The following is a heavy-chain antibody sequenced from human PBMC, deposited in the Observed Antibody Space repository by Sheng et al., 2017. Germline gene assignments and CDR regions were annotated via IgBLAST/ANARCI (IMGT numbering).Heavy chain of an antibody. D-gene: IGHD4-17*01. V-gene: IGHV3-74*01. Sequence: EVQLVESGGGLVQPGGSRKISCTASEFSISNYWIHWVRQAPGRGLVWVSRVNSGATTTNFADSVEGRFTISRDNANNMIYLQLNSLRAEDTGVYYCARGGGAGMSHGLDVWGQGTTVTVSS. CDR3: ARGGGAGMSHGLDV. J-gene: IGHJ6*02. CDR1: EFSISNYW. CDR2: VNSGATTT.